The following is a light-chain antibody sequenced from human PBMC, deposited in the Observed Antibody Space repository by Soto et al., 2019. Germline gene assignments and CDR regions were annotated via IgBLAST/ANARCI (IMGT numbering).Light chain of an antibody. CDR3: HHYGSSLTWT. CDR1: QSVRTSY. J-gene: IGKJ1*01. Sequence: EIVLTQSPGTLSLSPGERATLSCRASQSVRTSYLAWYQQKPGQPPRLLIYGASSRATAIPDRFSGSGSGTDFTLTISRLEPEDFAVYYCHHYGSSLTWTFGQGTKVDIK. V-gene: IGKV3-20*01. CDR2: GAS.